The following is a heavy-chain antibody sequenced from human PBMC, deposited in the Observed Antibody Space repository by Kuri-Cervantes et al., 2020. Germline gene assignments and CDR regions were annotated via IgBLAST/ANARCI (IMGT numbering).Heavy chain of an antibody. CDR3: ARSEGSFTDAFDV. Sequence: GESLKISCSASGVTFSKYTMNWIRQAPGKGLEWVSSTSSASKFIYYADSVKGRFTISRDNARDSLYLQTNSLRAEDSGVYYCARSEGSFTDAFDVWGLGARVTVSS. V-gene: IGHV3-21*01. D-gene: IGHD2-15*01. J-gene: IGHJ3*01. CDR2: TSSASKFI. CDR1: GVTFSKYT.